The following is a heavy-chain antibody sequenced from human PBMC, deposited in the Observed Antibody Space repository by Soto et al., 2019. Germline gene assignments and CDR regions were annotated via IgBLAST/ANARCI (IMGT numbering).Heavy chain of an antibody. V-gene: IGHV3-21*01. CDR1: GFTFSSYS. J-gene: IGHJ4*02. CDR2: ISSSSSYI. CDR3: ARGYYDSSGYYWVFGY. D-gene: IGHD3-22*01. Sequence: PVGSLRLSCAASGFTFSSYSMNWVRQAPGKGLEWVSSISSSSSYIYYADSVKGRFTISRDNAKNSLYLQMNSLRAEDTAVYYCARGYYDSSGYYWVFGYWGQGTLVTVSS.